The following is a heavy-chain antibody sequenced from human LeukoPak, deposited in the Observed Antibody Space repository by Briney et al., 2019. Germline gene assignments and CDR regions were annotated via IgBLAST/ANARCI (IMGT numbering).Heavy chain of an antibody. J-gene: IGHJ4*02. CDR1: GGSISSYY. CDR2: IYCSGST. Sequence: SETLSLTCTVSGGSISSYYWSWIRQPPGKGLEWIGYIYCSGSTNYNPSFTSRVTISVDTSKNQFSLKLSSVTAADTAVYYCARGSGWYNYWGQGTLVTVSS. D-gene: IGHD6-19*01. V-gene: IGHV4-59*01. CDR3: ARGSGWYNY.